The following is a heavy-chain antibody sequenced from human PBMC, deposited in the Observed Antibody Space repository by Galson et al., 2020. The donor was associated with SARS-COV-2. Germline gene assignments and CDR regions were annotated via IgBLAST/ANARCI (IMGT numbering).Heavy chain of an antibody. CDR2: VRSKIEGGAA. CDR3: TLNHDLGGYRFGSVGFGFDH. Sequence: PGGSLRLSCATSGINFSEAWLSWVRQAAGKGLEWIGRVRSKIEGGAADYAAPVRDRFSISRDDSTKMVFLQMTSLEVEDTAIYYCTLNHDLGGYRFGSVGFGFDHWGQGTLVTVSS. J-gene: IGHJ4*02. CDR1: GINFSEAW. D-gene: IGHD5-12*01. V-gene: IGHV3-15*01.